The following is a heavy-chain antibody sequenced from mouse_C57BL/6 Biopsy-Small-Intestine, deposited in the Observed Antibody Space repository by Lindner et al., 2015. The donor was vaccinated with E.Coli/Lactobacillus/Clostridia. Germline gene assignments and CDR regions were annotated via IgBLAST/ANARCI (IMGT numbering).Heavy chain of an antibody. CDR2: INAGNGDT. J-gene: IGHJ2*01. CDR1: GFIFTTYA. V-gene: IGHV1-84*02. D-gene: IGHD2-4*01. CDR3: VRDITMKATYFDY. Sequence: SVKVSCKASGFIFTTYAIHWVRQAPGQRLEWMGWINAGNGDTKYSQRFRGRVTITRDTSASTAYMQLGSLTSEDTAVYYCVRDITMKATYFDYWGQGTLVTVSS.